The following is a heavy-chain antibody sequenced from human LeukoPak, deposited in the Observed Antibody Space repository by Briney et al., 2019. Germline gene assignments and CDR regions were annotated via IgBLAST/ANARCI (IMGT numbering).Heavy chain of an antibody. V-gene: IGHV3-23*01. Sequence: GGSLRLSCAASGFTFSSYAINWVRQPPGKGLEWVSAISGSGGDTYYADSVKGRFTISRDNSKNTLYLQMNSLRAEDTAVYYCAKKGATTGDFDYWGQGTLVTVSS. CDR2: ISGSGGDT. J-gene: IGHJ4*02. D-gene: IGHD1-26*01. CDR1: GFTFSSYA. CDR3: AKKGATTGDFDY.